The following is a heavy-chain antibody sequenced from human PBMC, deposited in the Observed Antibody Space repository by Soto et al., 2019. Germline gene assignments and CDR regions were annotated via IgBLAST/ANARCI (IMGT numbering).Heavy chain of an antibody. V-gene: IGHV3-21*01. J-gene: IGHJ4*02. D-gene: IGHD3-3*01. CDR3: ASGVFGLVSPVIGGY. CDR1: GFTFSSYS. CDR2: ISRTSNYI. Sequence: VGSLRLSGAASGFTFSSYSMNWVRQAPGKGLEWVSSISRTSNYIYYTDSVKGRFTISRDNAKNSIYLQMNSLRAEETATYYCASGVFGLVSPVIGGYWGQGTLVTVSS.